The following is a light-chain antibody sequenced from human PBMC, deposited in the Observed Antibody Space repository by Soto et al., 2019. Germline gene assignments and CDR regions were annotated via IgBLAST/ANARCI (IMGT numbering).Light chain of an antibody. V-gene: IGKV3-20*01. CDR3: QQYGSSGT. CDR1: QSVSNNY. J-gene: IGKJ1*01. CDR2: GAS. Sequence: EIVLTQSPATLSSFPVDRVTLSCRASQSVSNNYLAWYQQKPGQAPRLLIYGASNRATGIPDRFSGSGSGTDFTLTISRLEPEDFAVYYCQQYGSSGTFGQGTKVDIK.